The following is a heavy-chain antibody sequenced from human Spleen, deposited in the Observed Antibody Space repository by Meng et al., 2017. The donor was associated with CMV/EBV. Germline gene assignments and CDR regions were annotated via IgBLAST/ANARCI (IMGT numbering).Heavy chain of an antibody. CDR2: IYYSGSS. D-gene: IGHD3-22*01. J-gene: IGHJ3*02. V-gene: IGHV4-61*01. CDR1: GGSISSSSYY. Sequence: GSLRLSCTVSGGSISSSSYYWSWIRQPPGKGLERIGYIYYSGSSNYNPSLKSRVTISVDTSKNQFSLKLSSVTAADTAMYYCARDTYYDSSGDGFDIWGQGTVVTVSS. CDR3: ARDTYYDSSGDGFDI.